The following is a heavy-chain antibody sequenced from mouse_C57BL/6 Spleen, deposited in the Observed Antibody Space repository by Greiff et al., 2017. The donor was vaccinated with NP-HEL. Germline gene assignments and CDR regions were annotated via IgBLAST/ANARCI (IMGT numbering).Heavy chain of an antibody. CDR2: IYPGDGDT. CDR3: ARHPTTRWAMDY. Sequence: VKLMESGAELVKPGASVKISCKASGYAFSSYWMNWVKQRPGKGLEWIGQIYPGDGDTNYNGKFKGKATLTADKSSSTAYMQLSSLTSEDSAVYFCARHPTTRWAMDYWGQGTSVTVSS. V-gene: IGHV1-80*01. D-gene: IGHD2-12*01. J-gene: IGHJ4*01. CDR1: GYAFSSYW.